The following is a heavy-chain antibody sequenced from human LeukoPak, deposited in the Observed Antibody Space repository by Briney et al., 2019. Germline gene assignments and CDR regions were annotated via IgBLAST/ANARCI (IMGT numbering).Heavy chain of an antibody. CDR2: ISRSGGST. Sequence: PGGSLRLSCAASGFTFSSYAMSWVRQAPGKGLEWVSAISRSGGSTYYADSVKGRFTISRDNSKNTLYLQMNSLRAEDTAVYYCAKGHLRRAGVGGYFDYWGQGTLVTVSS. V-gene: IGHV3-23*01. CDR3: AKGHLRRAGVGGYFDY. CDR1: GFTFSSYA. D-gene: IGHD3-16*01. J-gene: IGHJ4*02.